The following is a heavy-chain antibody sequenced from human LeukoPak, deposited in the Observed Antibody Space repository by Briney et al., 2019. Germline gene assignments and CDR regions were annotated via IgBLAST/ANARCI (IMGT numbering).Heavy chain of an antibody. V-gene: IGHV4-39*07. Sequence: SETLSLTCSVSGGSISSSNYHWVWIRQPPGKRLEWIGSIYYSGSSYYNPSLKSRVTISLDTSKKQLSLKQSSVTAEDTAVYYCARGPSGYHNTGGQGTLVTVSS. D-gene: IGHD5-12*01. CDR3: ARGPSGYHNT. CDR1: GGSISSSNYH. J-gene: IGHJ4*02. CDR2: IYYSGSS.